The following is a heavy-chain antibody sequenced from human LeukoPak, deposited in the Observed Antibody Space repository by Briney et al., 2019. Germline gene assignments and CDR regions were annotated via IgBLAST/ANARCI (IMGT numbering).Heavy chain of an antibody. CDR3: AKDQGYDSSGYYSLSSSFDY. Sequence: PGGSLRLSCAASGFTFSSYGMHWVRQAPGKGLEWVAVISYDGSNKYYADSVKGRFTISRDNSKNTLYLQMNSLRAEDTAVYYCAKDQGYDSSGYYSLSSSFDYWGQGTLVTVSS. CDR2: ISYDGSNK. J-gene: IGHJ4*02. D-gene: IGHD3-22*01. CDR1: GFTFSSYG. V-gene: IGHV3-30*18.